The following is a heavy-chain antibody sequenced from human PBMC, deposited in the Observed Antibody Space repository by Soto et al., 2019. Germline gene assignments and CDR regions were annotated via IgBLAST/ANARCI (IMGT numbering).Heavy chain of an antibody. CDR1: GFTFSSYG. Sequence: QVQLVESGGGVVQPGRSLRLSCAASGFTFSSYGMHWVRQAPGKGLEWVAVIWYDGSNKYYADSVKGRFTISRDNSKNTLDLQMNSLRAEDTAVYYCARDRYDSSGYPGDYWGQGTLVTVSS. J-gene: IGHJ4*02. CDR2: IWYDGSNK. D-gene: IGHD3-22*01. CDR3: ARDRYDSSGYPGDY. V-gene: IGHV3-33*01.